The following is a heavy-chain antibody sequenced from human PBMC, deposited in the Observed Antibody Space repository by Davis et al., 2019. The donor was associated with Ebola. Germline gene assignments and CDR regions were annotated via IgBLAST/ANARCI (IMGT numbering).Heavy chain of an antibody. D-gene: IGHD6-13*01. V-gene: IGHV1-8*01. CDR2: MNPKTANT. J-gene: IGHJ6*04. CDR1: GYTFTTYD. CDR3: ARGGMIAAAVLYYYYGMDV. Sequence: ASVKVSCKASGYTFTTYDIDWVRQATGQGLEWMGWMNPKTANTGYAQKFQGRVTMTRDTSITTAYMELSSLTSEDTAVYYCARGGMIAAAVLYYYYGMDVWGKGTTVTVSS.